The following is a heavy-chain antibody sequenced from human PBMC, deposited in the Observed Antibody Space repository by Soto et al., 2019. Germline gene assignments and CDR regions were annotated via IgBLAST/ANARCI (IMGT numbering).Heavy chain of an antibody. V-gene: IGHV3-74*01. J-gene: IGHJ3*02. Sequence: EVQLVESGGGLVQPGGSLRLSCAASGFTFSSYWMHWVRQAPGKGLVWVSRINTDGSTTTYAASVKGRFTISRDNANKTLYLQMNSLRAEATAVYYCASLDGSGSYYAFDIWCQGTMLTVSS. CDR3: ASLDGSGSYYAFDI. CDR2: INTDGSTT. D-gene: IGHD3-10*01. CDR1: GFTFSSYW.